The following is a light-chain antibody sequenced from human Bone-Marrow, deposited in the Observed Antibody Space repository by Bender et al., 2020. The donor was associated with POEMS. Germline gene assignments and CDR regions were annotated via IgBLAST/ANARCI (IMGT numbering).Light chain of an antibody. V-gene: IGLV2-14*02. J-gene: IGLJ3*02. CDR3: SSYTYTSTLV. CDR2: EAT. Sequence: QSALTQPASVSGSPGQSITISCTATSSDIGNSDLVSWYQQHPGKAPQLIIYEATKRPSGVSNRFSGSKSDNTASLTISGLQGEDEADYYCSSYTYTSTLVFGGGTKLTVL. CDR1: SSDIGNSDL.